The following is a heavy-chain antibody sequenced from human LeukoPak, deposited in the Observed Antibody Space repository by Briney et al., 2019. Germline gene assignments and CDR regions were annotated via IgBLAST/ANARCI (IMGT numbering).Heavy chain of an antibody. CDR2: ISYDGSNK. J-gene: IGHJ6*01. CDR1: GFTFSSYA. D-gene: IGHD2-2*01. CDR3: AKENLNGGGTSCSSGMDG. Sequence: PGGSLRLSCAASGFTFSSYAIHWVRQAPGKGLEWVAFISYDGSNKYYADSVKGRFTISRDNSKNTLYLQMNSLRAEDTALYYCAKENLNGGGTSCSSGMDGWGQGSTVSASS. V-gene: IGHV3-30*18.